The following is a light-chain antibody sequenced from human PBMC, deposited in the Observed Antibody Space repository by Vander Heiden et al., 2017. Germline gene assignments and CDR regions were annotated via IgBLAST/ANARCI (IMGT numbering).Light chain of an antibody. CDR2: AAS. Sequence: DIRLTQYPSFQSASVGDKVTITCRASQGISSYLAWYQQKPGTATKLLIYAASTLQSGVPSMFSGSGSGTESPLTSSSLQPEDFATYYRQHLNSYPRTFGQGTKLEIK. J-gene: IGKJ2*01. CDR3: QHLNSYPRT. CDR1: QGISSY. V-gene: IGKV1-9*01.